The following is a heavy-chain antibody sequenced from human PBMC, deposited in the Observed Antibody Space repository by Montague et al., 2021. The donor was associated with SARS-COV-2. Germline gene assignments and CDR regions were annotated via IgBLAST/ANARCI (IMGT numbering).Heavy chain of an antibody. CDR1: GFTFSSYS. CDR3: ARDGDYYDSSGILDY. CDR2: ISSSSSYI. D-gene: IGHD3-22*01. Sequence: SLRLSCAASGFTFSSYSMNWVRQAPGKGLEWVSPISSSSSYIYYADSVKGRFTISRDNAKNSLYLQMNSLRAEDTAVYHCARDGDYYDSSGILDYRGQGTLVTVSS. J-gene: IGHJ4*02. V-gene: IGHV3-21*01.